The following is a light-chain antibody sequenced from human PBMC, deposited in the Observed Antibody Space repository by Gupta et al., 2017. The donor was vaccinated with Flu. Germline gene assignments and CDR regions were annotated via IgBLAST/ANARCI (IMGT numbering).Light chain of an antibody. J-gene: IGKJ3*01. V-gene: IGKV3-11*01. Sequence: LSWCPGDRATLPCRAGQGVSSYVAGYQQKPGQAPRLRSYDASTRATGIPARFRCSGSGTDFTLTISSLGPEDVAVYNCQQRSNCTPIFTFGPGTKVDIK. CDR2: DAS. CDR1: QGVSSY. CDR3: QQRSNCTPIFT.